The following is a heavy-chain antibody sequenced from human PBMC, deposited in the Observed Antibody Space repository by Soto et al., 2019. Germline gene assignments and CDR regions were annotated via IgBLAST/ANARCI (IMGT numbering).Heavy chain of an antibody. J-gene: IGHJ3*01. CDR2: IRKDASVI. D-gene: IGHD2-2*01. Sequence: EVQLVESGGDLVQPGGSLRLSCAASGFTFSTYWMPWVRQAPGRGLEWVANIRKDASVIHYADSVKGRFTISRDNCKKTLYLQVSSLRAEVTAVDFVETDLSPADSNMFYAACALWGHGKVVNASS. CDR3: ETDLSPADSNMFYAACAL. V-gene: IGHV3-7*01. CDR1: GFTFSTYW.